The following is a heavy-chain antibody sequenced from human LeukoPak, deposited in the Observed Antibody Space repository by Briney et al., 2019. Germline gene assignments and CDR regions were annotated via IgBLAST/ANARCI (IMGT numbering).Heavy chain of an antibody. CDR1: GGSISSYY. J-gene: IGHJ6*03. V-gene: IGHV4-4*07. D-gene: IGHD1-1*01. CDR3: ARVQLERLDYYYYYYMDV. Sequence: SETLSLTCTVSGGSISSYYWSWIRQPAGKGLEWIGRIYTSGSTNYNPSLKSRVTMSVDTSKNQFSLKLSSVTAADTAVYYCARVQLERLDYYYYYYMDVWGKGTTVTISS. CDR2: IYTSGST.